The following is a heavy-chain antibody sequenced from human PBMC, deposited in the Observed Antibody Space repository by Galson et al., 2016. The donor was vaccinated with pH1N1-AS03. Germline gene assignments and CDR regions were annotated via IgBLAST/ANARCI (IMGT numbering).Heavy chain of an antibody. D-gene: IGHD6-19*01. CDR1: GSTFSTYS. Sequence: SLRLSCAASGSTFSTYSMHWVRQAPGRGLEWVALISYDGTKKFYADSVKGRSTISRDTSKKTLYLQMDSLSDEDTAVYYCAKGLTGGWSLDYWGQGTLVTVSS. CDR2: ISYDGTKK. CDR3: AKGLTGGWSLDY. V-gene: IGHV3-30*04. J-gene: IGHJ4*02.